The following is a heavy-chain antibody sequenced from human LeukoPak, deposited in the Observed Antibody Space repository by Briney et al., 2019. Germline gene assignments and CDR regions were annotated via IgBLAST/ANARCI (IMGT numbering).Heavy chain of an antibody. V-gene: IGHV5-10-1*01. CDR3: AIKYYYYYGMDV. CDR2: IDPSDSYT. CDR1: GYSFTSYW. Sequence: RGESLKISCKGSGYSFTSYWISWVRQMPGKGLEWMGRIDPSDSYTNYSPSFQGHVTISADKSISTAYLRWSSLKASDTAMYYCAIKYYYYYGMDVWGQGTTVTVSS. J-gene: IGHJ6*02.